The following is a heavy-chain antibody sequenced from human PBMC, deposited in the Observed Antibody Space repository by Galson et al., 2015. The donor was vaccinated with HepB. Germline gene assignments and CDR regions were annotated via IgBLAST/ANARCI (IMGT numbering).Heavy chain of an antibody. D-gene: IGHD1-26*01. V-gene: IGHV3-23*01. CDR1: GFTFSSSP. Sequence: SLRLSCAASGFTFSSSPMSWVRQAPGKGLEWVAAISGPGDSTYYADSVKGRFTISRDNSKNTLYLQMNSLRAEDTAVYYCARGPARGNWFDPWGQGTLVTVSS. CDR2: ISGPGDST. J-gene: IGHJ5*02. CDR3: ARGPARGNWFDP.